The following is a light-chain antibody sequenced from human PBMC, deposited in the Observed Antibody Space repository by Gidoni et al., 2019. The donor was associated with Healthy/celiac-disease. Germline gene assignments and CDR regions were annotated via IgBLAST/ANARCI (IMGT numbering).Light chain of an antibody. Sequence: DIQMTQSPSSLSASVGDRVTITSQASQDISNYLNWYQQKPGKAPKLLIYDASNLETGVPSRFSGSGSGTDFTFTISSLQPEDIATYYCQQYDNLLTFXGXTKVEIK. J-gene: IGKJ4*01. CDR3: QQYDNLLT. CDR2: DAS. CDR1: QDISNY. V-gene: IGKV1-33*01.